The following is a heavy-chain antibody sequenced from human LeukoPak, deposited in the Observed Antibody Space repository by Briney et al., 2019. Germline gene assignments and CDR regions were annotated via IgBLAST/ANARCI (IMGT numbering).Heavy chain of an antibody. D-gene: IGHD1-26*01. Sequence: SVKVSCKASGGTFISYAISWVRQAPGQGLEWMGGIIPIFGTANYAQKFQGRVTITADESTSTAYMELSSLRSEDTAVYYCAGNSGSYYDPGIYYYYMDVWGKGTTVTVSS. J-gene: IGHJ6*03. CDR3: AGNSGSYYDPGIYYYYMDV. CDR2: IIPIFGTA. CDR1: GGTFISYA. V-gene: IGHV1-69*01.